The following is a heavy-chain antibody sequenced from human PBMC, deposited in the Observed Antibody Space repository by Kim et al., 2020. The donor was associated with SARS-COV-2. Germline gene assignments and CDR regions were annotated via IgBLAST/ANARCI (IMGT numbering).Heavy chain of an antibody. J-gene: IGHJ3*02. CDR2: IKQDGNQK. CDR3: ARDGDLYSSGKDAFDI. CDR1: GFTFSSDW. D-gene: IGHD6-19*01. V-gene: IGHV3-7*01. Sequence: GGSLRLSCAASGFTFSSDWMTWVRQAPGKGLEWVANIKQDGNQKYYVDSVKGRFTISRDNAKNSRYLQMNSLRAEDTAVYYCARDGDLYSSGKDAFDIWGQGTMVTVSS.